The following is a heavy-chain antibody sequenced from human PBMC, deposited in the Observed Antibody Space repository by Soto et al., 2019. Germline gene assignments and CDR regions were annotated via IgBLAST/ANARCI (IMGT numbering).Heavy chain of an antibody. CDR1: GFSFTCDY. CDR3: AKDLTRQLAYWLDP. D-gene: IGHD6-6*01. Sequence: SGEVSFKASGFSFTCDYVHWLRQAPGQGLEWMGWINAHSGGTEYAQKFQGRVTLTRDTSISTAYMTLSSLRSDDTAIYYCAKDLTRQLAYWLDPWGQGTQVTVSS. J-gene: IGHJ5*02. CDR2: INAHSGGT. V-gene: IGHV1-2*02.